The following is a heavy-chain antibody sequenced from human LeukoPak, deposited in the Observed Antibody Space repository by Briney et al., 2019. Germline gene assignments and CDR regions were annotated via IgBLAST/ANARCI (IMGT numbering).Heavy chain of an antibody. Sequence: SETLSLTCAVSGYSISSGYYWGWIRQPPGKGLEWIGSIYHSGSTYYNPSLKSRVTISVDTSRNQFSLKLSSVTAADTAVYYCARDSVIYYYDSSGYWYDAFDIWGQGTMVTVSS. CDR1: GYSISSGYY. CDR3: ARDSVIYYYDSSGYWYDAFDI. CDR2: IYHSGST. D-gene: IGHD3-22*01. V-gene: IGHV4-38-2*02. J-gene: IGHJ3*02.